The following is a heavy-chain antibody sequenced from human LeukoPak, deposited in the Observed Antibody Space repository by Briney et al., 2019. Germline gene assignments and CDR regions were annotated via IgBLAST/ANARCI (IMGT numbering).Heavy chain of an antibody. V-gene: IGHV4-34*01. CDR1: GGSFSGYY. CDR2: INHSGST. Sequence: SETLSLTCAVYGGSFSGYYWSWIRQPPGKGLEWIGEINHSGSTNYNPSLKSRVTISVDTSKNQFSLKLSSVTAAGTAVYYCARALSSDLWSGYYGGYFDYWGQGTLVTVSS. CDR3: ARALSSDLWSGYYGGYFDY. J-gene: IGHJ4*02. D-gene: IGHD3-3*01.